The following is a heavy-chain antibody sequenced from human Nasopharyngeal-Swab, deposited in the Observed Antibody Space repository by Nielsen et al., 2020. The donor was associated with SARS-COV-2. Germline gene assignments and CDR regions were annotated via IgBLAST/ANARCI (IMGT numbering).Heavy chain of an antibody. CDR1: GGSFSGYY. J-gene: IGHJ4*02. Sequence: SETLSLTCAVYGGSFSGYYWTWIRQPPGKGLEWIGEINHRGSTNCNPSLKSRVTISVDTSKNQFSLKLSSVTAADTAVYYCARGPHHGGFDYWGQGTLVTVSS. V-gene: IGHV4-34*01. CDR3: ARGPHHGGFDY. D-gene: IGHD3-16*01. CDR2: INHRGST.